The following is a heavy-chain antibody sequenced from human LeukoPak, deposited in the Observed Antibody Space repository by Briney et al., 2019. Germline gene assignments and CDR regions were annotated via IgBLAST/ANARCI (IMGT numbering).Heavy chain of an antibody. Sequence: SGTLSLTCAVYGGSFSGYYWSWIRQPPGKGLEWIGEINHSGGTNLHPSLKSRVTISLDTSKNQFSLKLSSVTAADSAVYYCAARIAAAGQIDYWGQGTLVTVSS. CDR1: GGSFSGYY. V-gene: IGHV4-34*01. D-gene: IGHD6-13*01. J-gene: IGHJ4*02. CDR3: AARIAAAGQIDY. CDR2: INHSGGT.